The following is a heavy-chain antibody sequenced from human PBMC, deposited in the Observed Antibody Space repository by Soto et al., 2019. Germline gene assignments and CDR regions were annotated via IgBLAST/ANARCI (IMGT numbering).Heavy chain of an antibody. Sequence: QVQLQESGPGLVKPSETLSLTCTVSGGSVSSGSYYWSWIRQPPGKGLEWIGYIYYSGSTNYNPRLKSRVTISVDTSKNQFSLKLSSVTAADTAVYYCTRGIKARSYYAYYYYGMDVWGQGTTVTVSS. CDR3: TRGIKARSYYAYYYYGMDV. V-gene: IGHV4-61*01. CDR1: GGSVSSGSYY. J-gene: IGHJ6*02. D-gene: IGHD1-26*01. CDR2: IYYSGST.